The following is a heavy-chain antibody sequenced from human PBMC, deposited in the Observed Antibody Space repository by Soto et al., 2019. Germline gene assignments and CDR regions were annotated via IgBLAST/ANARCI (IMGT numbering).Heavy chain of an antibody. J-gene: IGHJ3*02. V-gene: IGHV3-33*01. CDR2: ILYDGNNN. Sequence: SLRRSCAASGFTFRDYGIHRVRQAPGKGLEWVALILYDGNNNYYADSVKGRFTVSRDNSKNTLYLQMNSLRAEDTAVYYCARDQGIGAFDIWGQGTMVTVSS. CDR1: GFTFRDYG. D-gene: IGHD2-21*01. CDR3: ARDQGIGAFDI.